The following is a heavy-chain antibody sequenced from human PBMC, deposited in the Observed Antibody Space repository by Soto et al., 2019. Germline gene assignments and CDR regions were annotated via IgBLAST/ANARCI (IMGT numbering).Heavy chain of an antibody. CDR2: ISWNSGSI. Sequence: EVQLVESGGGLVQPGRSLRLSCAASGFTFDDYAMHWVRQAPGKGLEWVSGISWNSGSIGYADSVKGRFTISRDNAKNSLYLQMNSLRAEDTALYYCAKDIFVDQNHDAFDIWGQGTMVTVSS. J-gene: IGHJ3*02. CDR3: AKDIFVDQNHDAFDI. D-gene: IGHD5-12*01. V-gene: IGHV3-9*01. CDR1: GFTFDDYA.